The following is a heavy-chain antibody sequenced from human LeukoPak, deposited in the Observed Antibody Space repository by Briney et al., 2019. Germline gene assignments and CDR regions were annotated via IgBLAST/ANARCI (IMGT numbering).Heavy chain of an antibody. CDR3: ASCIAAAGSPPNY. CDR2: IIPIFGTA. D-gene: IGHD6-13*01. CDR1: GGTFSSYA. V-gene: IGHV1-69*13. Sequence: PVKVSCKASGGTFSSYAISWVRLAPGQGLEWMGGIIPIFGTANYAQKFQGRVTITADESTSTAYMELSSLRSEDTAMYYCASCIAAAGSPPNYWGQGTLVTVSS. J-gene: IGHJ4*02.